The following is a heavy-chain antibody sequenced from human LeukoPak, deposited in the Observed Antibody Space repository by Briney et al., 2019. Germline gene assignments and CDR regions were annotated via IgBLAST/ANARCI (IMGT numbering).Heavy chain of an antibody. D-gene: IGHD3-3*01. CDR1: GGSISSGDSY. Sequence: PSQTLSLTCSVSGGSISSGDSYWNWIRQHPGKGLEWIGYIYYSGATYYNPSLKGRVTISVDTSKNQFSLNLRSVTDADTAMYYCARSPDIWSGYNSLNWLDPWGQGTLVTVSS. CDR3: ARSPDIWSGYNSLNWLDP. CDR2: IYYSGAT. J-gene: IGHJ5*02. V-gene: IGHV4-31*03.